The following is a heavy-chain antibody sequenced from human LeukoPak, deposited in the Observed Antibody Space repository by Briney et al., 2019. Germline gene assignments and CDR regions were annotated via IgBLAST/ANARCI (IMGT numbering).Heavy chain of an antibody. CDR3: ARVREWLLSTTGRYYMDV. J-gene: IGHJ6*03. CDR1: GGTFSSYA. Sequence: ASVKVSCKASGGTFSSYAISWVRQAPGQGLEWMGGIIPIFGTANYAQKFQGRVTITADESTSTAYMELSSLRSEDTAVYYCARVREWLLSTTGRYYMDVWGKGTTVTVSS. CDR2: IIPIFGTA. D-gene: IGHD3-3*01. V-gene: IGHV1-69*01.